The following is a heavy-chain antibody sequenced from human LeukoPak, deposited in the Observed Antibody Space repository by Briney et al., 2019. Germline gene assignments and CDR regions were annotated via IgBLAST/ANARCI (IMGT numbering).Heavy chain of an antibody. CDR3: WGRNYGSGSYNAFDI. CDR1: GDSFTSYW. Sequence: GESLKISCKGSGDSFTSYWIGWVRQMPGKGLEWMGIIYPGDSDTRYSPSFQGQVTISADKSISTAYLQWSSLKTSDTAMYYCWGRNYGSGSYNAFDIRGQGTKVTLSS. D-gene: IGHD3-10*01. V-gene: IGHV5-51*01. J-gene: IGHJ3*02. CDR2: IYPGDSDT.